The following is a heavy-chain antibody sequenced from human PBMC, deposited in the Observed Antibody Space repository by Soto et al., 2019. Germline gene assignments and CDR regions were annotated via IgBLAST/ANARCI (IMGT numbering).Heavy chain of an antibody. CDR2: LIPLFGTT. V-gene: IGHV1-69*06. CDR1: GGTFSGHA. D-gene: IGHD2-21*01. J-gene: IGHJ4*02. Sequence: QVQLVQSGAEVKKPGSSVKVSCEASGGTFSGHAISWVRQAPGQGPEWMGGLIPLFGTTQHAQNFQGRLTITADKSTSTAYMELTSLRFDDTAIYYCARGPNWAYRFDSWGQGTLVTVSS. CDR3: ARGPNWAYRFDS.